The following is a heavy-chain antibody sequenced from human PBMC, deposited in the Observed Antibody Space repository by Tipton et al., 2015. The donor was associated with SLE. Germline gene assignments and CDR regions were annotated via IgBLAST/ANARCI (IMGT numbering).Heavy chain of an antibody. CDR3: AKETIVVVPAATGYFDY. CDR2: IRYDGGNK. Sequence: GSLRLSCAASGFTFSSYGMHWVRQAPGKGLEWVAFIRYDGGNKYYADSVKGRFTISRDNSKNTLYLQMNSLRAEETAVYYCAKETIVVVPAATGYFDYWGQGTLVTVSS. CDR1: GFTFSSYG. V-gene: IGHV3-30*02. D-gene: IGHD2-2*01. J-gene: IGHJ4*02.